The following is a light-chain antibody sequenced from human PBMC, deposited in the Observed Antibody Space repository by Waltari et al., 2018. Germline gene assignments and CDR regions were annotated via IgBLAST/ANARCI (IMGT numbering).Light chain of an antibody. CDR1: QSVSSSY. Sequence: EIVLTQSPGTLSLSPGERATLSFRASQSVSSSYLVWYQQKPGQAPRLLIYGASSRATGIPDRFSGSGSGTDFTLTISKLEPEDFAVYYCQQFGSSPWTFGQGTKVEIK. CDR3: QQFGSSPWT. J-gene: IGKJ1*01. V-gene: IGKV3-20*01. CDR2: GAS.